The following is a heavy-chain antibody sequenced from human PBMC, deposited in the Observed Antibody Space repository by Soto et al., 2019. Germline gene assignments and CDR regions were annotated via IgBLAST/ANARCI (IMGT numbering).Heavy chain of an antibody. V-gene: IGHV1-18*01. CDR2: ISAYNGNT. CDR3: ARGSSRSYYNFLYYYYGMDV. J-gene: IGHJ6*02. D-gene: IGHD3-10*01. CDR1: GYTFTSYG. Sequence: ASVKVSCKASGYTFTSYGISWVRQAPGQGLEWMGWISAYNGNTNYAQKLQGRVTMTTDTSTSTAYMELRSLRSDDTAVYYCARGSSRSYYNFLYYYYGMDVWGQGTTVTVSS.